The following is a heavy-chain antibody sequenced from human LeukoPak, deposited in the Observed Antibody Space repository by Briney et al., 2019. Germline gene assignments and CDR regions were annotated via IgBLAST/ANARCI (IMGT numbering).Heavy chain of an antibody. V-gene: IGHV3-23*01. CDR3: AKVVRWYYFDY. J-gene: IGHJ4*02. Sequence: GGSLRLSCAASGFTFSSYAMSWVRQAPGKGLEWVSGISGSGGSTYHGDSVKGRFTISRDNSKNTLYLQMNSLRAEDTAVYYCAKVVRWYYFDYWGQGTLVTVSS. D-gene: IGHD2-15*01. CDR2: ISGSGGST. CDR1: GFTFSSYA.